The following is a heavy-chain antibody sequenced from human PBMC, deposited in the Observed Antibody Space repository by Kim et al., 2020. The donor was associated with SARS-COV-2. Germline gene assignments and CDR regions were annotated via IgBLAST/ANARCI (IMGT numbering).Heavy chain of an antibody. J-gene: IGHJ1*01. CDR3: ARAGDYDRSGSYGFFHH. D-gene: IGHD3-22*01. Sequence: SVQGRFTISRDNAKPTLYLDMNSLRPEDTAVYYCARAGDYDRSGSYGFFHHWGHGALVTVSS. V-gene: IGHV3-74*01.